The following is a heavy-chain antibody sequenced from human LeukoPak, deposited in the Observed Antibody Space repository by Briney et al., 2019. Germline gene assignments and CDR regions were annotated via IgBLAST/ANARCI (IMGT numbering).Heavy chain of an antibody. D-gene: IGHD3-10*01. J-gene: IGHJ3*02. CDR3: ARGSRLLWFGELFPGAFDI. V-gene: IGHV4-34*01. CDR2: INHSGST. CDR1: GGSFSGYY. Sequence: PSETLSLTCAVYGGSFSGYYWSWIRQPPGKGLEWIGEINHSGSTNYNPSLKSRVTISVDTSKNQFSLRLSSVTAADTAVYYCARGSRLLWFGELFPGAFDIWGQGTMVTVSS.